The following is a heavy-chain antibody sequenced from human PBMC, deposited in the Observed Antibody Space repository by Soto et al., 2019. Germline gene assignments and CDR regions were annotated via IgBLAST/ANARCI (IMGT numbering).Heavy chain of an antibody. CDR2: VSFDGKVT. J-gene: IGHJ4*02. CDR3: ARDPYGDSQYFDY. V-gene: IGHV3-30*04. Sequence: QVQLVESGGGMAQAGTSLRLCCTGSGFTFNSLSLHWVRQGPDKGLEWVAVVSFDGKVTYYADSVKGRFTGSRDISTNTITLQANSLRPEDTAGYYCARDPYGDSQYFDYWGQGTPVTVSS. CDR1: GFTFNSLS. D-gene: IGHD2-21*02.